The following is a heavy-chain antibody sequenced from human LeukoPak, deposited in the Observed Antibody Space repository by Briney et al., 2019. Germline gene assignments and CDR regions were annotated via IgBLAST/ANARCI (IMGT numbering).Heavy chain of an antibody. D-gene: IGHD3-3*01. CDR1: GFTFSSYS. V-gene: IGHV3-48*01. CDR3: ARTGSDFWSGISDYYFDY. CDR2: ISSSSTI. Sequence: GGSLRLSCAASGFTFSSYSMNWVRQAPGKGLEWVSYISSSSTIYYADSVKGRFTISRDNAKNSLYLQMNSLRAEDTAVYYCARTGSDFWSGISDYYFDYWGQGTLVTVSS. J-gene: IGHJ4*02.